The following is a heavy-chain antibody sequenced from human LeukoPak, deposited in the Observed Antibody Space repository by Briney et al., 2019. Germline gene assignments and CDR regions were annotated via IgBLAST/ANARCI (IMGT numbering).Heavy chain of an antibody. V-gene: IGHV3-33*01. CDR1: GFTFSSYG. CDR3: ARDDAHYVSNAFDL. J-gene: IGHJ3*01. CDR2: IWYDGSNK. Sequence: GRSLRLSCAASGFTFSSYGMHWVRQAPGKGLEWVAVIWYDGSNKYYADSVKGRFTISRDNSKNKLYLQMNSLRAEDTAVYYCARDDAHYVSNAFDLWGQGTMVTVSS. D-gene: IGHD3-10*01.